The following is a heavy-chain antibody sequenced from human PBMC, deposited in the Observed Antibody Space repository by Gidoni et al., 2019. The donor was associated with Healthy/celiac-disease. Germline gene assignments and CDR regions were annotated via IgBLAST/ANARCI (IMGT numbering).Heavy chain of an antibody. CDR1: GYTLPGYY. CDR3: ARESGSSWEDIDY. D-gene: IGHD6-13*01. V-gene: IGHV1-2*02. J-gene: IGHJ4*02. CDR2: SNPNSGGT. Sequence: QVQLVQSGAEANKPGAPVKVSCQASGYTLPGYYIHWVRQVPGQGLEWRRWSNPNSGGTNYAQKCQGRVTMTRDTSISTAYMELSRLRSDDTAVYYCARESGSSWEDIDYWGKGTLVTVSS.